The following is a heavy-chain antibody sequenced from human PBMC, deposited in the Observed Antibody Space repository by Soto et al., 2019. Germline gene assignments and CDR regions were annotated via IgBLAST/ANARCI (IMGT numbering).Heavy chain of an antibody. CDR3: ARARYILRFGTYYYEVMDV. D-gene: IGHD3-3*01. CDR2: IVVGSGNT. V-gene: IGHV1-58*01. J-gene: IGHJ6*02. Sequence: AVKATCKASGFTFTSSAVQWVRQARGQRLEWIGWIVVGSGNTNYAQKFQERVTITRDMSTSTAYMELSSLRSEDTAVYYCARARYILRFGTYYYEVMDVCGQGTTVIVSS. CDR1: GFTFTSSA.